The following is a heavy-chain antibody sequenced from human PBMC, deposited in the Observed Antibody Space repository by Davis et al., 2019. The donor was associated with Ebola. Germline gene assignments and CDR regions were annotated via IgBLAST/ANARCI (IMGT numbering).Heavy chain of an antibody. CDR1: GYTFSTYA. Sequence: ASVKVSCKASGYTFSTYAIHWLRQAPGQRLEWMGLINAAKGNTKYSQKFQDRVTMTEDTSTDTAYMELRSLRSEDTALYYCAAGGLGGGFDVWGHGTMVTVSS. V-gene: IGHV1-3*01. CDR2: INAAKGNT. CDR3: AAGGLGGGFDV. J-gene: IGHJ3*01. D-gene: IGHD2-15*01.